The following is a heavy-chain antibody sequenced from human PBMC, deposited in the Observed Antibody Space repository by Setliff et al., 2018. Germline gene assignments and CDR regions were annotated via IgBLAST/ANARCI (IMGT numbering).Heavy chain of an antibody. J-gene: IGHJ6*03. CDR3: ARDRRDYIGAGSSEIDYYYYYYMDV. D-gene: IGHD3-10*01. Sequence: PSETLSLTCSVSGDSIFDNYWSWIRQSPGRGLEWIAYISYTGSTNYNPSLKSRVTISLDTSKNHFSLNLRSVTAADTAVYYCARDRRDYIGAGSSEIDYYYYYYMDVWGKGTTVTVSS. CDR2: ISYTGST. V-gene: IGHV4-59*12. CDR1: GDSIFDNY.